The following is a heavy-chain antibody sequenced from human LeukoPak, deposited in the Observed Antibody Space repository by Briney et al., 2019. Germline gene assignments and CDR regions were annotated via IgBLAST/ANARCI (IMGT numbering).Heavy chain of an antibody. V-gene: IGHV1-69*13. CDR3: ARNRRDYYYYYGMDV. J-gene: IGHJ6*02. CDR1: GGTFSSYA. D-gene: IGHD1-14*01. Sequence: SVKVSCKASGGTFSSYAISWVRQAPGQGLEWMGGIIPIFGTANYAQKFQGRVTITADESTSTAYMELSSLRSEGTAVYYCARNRRDYYYYYGMDVWGQGTTVTVSS. CDR2: IIPIFGTA.